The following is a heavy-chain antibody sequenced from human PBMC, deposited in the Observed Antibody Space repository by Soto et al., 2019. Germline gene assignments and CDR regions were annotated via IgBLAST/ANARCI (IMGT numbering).Heavy chain of an antibody. D-gene: IGHD3-3*02. CDR1: GFTFSNYA. CDR3: AKRPTALSS. J-gene: IGHJ4*02. CDR2: VSGSGGST. V-gene: IGHV3-23*01. Sequence: GGSLILSCAASGFTFSNYAMSWVRQAPGKGLEWVSAVSGSGGSTYYADSVKGRFTISRDNSKNTLYLQMNSLRAEDTAVYYCAKRPTALSSWGQGTLVTVSS.